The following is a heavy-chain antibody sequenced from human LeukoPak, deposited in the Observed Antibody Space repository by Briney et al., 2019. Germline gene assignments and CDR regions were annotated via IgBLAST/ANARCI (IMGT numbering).Heavy chain of an antibody. Sequence: GGSLRLSCAASGFTFDDYAMHWVRQAPGKGLEWVSGISGNSGSIGYADSVKGRFTISRDNAKNSLYLEMNSLRAEDTSLYYCVKRTGPFLWPNWFDPWGQGTRVTVSS. CDR2: ISGNSGSI. D-gene: IGHD3/OR15-3a*01. CDR1: GFTFDDYA. V-gene: IGHV3-9*01. J-gene: IGHJ5*02. CDR3: VKRTGPFLWPNWFDP.